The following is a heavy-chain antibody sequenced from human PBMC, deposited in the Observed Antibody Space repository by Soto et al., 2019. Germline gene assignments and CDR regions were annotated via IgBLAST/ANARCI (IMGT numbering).Heavy chain of an antibody. Sequence: QVQLEQSGAEVKKSGASVKVSCKASGYIFSTHGINWVRQAPGQGLEWMGWINPYNGKTNYAQKFQGRVTMTTETSRNTAYMELRSLRSDDTAVYSCARVQIVVVVGGTPADYWGQGTLVTVSS. CDR2: INPYNGKT. V-gene: IGHV1-18*01. J-gene: IGHJ4*02. CDR1: GYIFSTHG. CDR3: ARVQIVVVVGGTPADY. D-gene: IGHD2-15*01.